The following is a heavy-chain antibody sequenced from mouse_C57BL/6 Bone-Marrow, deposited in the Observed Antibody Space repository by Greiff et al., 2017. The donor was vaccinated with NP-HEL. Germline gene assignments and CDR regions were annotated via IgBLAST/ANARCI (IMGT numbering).Heavy chain of an antibody. CDR3: ARPSYYYGSSPYYFDY. Sequence: QVQLQQSGAELVKPGASVKLSCKASGYTFTSYWMQWVKQRPGQGLEWIGELDPSDSYTNYNQKFKGKATLTVDTSSSTAYMQLSSLTSEDSAVYYCARPSYYYGSSPYYFDYWGQGTTLTVSS. D-gene: IGHD1-1*01. CDR1: GYTFTSYW. CDR2: LDPSDSYT. J-gene: IGHJ2*01. V-gene: IGHV1-50*01.